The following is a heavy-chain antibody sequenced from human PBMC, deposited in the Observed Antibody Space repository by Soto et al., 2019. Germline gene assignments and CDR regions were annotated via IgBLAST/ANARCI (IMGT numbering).Heavy chain of an antibody. V-gene: IGHV1-8*01. CDR1: GYTFTSYD. CDR3: ATSTTVTTHSFDP. CDR2: MNPNSGNT. Sequence: ASVKVSCKASGYTFTSYDINWVRQATGQGLEWMGWMNPNSGNTGYAQKFQGRVTMTRNTSISTAYMELSSLRSEDTAVYYCATSTTVTTHSFDPWGQGTLVTVSS. D-gene: IGHD4-17*01. J-gene: IGHJ5*02.